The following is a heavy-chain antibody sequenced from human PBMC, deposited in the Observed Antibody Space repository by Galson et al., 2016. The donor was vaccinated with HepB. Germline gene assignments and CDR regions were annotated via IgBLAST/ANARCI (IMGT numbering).Heavy chain of an antibody. V-gene: IGHV3-48*03. CDR2: ISGGGETT. CDR3: ARDALGTWDLTT. J-gene: IGHJ1*01. Sequence: SLRLSCAASGFSFSNYEMNWVRQAPGKGLEWVAYISGGGETTYYADSARGRFTISRDNARGSVFLQMTSLRVEDTARYYCARDALGTWDLTTWGQGTLVSVSS. D-gene: IGHD1-26*01. CDR1: GFSFSNYE.